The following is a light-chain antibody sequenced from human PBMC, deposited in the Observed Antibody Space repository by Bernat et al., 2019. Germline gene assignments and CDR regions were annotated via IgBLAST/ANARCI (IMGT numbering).Light chain of an antibody. J-gene: IGLJ2*01. CDR3: QVWDCSDDRRGV. CDR2: YDS. V-gene: IGLV3-21*04. Sequence: SYVLTQPPSVSVAPGETARITCGGDNIGSKSVHWYQQKAGQAPVVVIYYDSDRPSGIPERFSASNSGNTATLTISRAEVGDEADFYCQVWDCSDDRRGVFGGGTKLTVL. CDR1: NIGSKS.